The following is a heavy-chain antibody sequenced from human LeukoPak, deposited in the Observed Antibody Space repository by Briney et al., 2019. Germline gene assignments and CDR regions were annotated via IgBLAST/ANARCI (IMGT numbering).Heavy chain of an antibody. D-gene: IGHD7-27*01. CDR2: INSDGSIT. CDR1: EFTFSSYW. V-gene: IGHV3-74*01. Sequence: GGSLRLSCAASEFTFSSYWMHWVRQDPGKGLVWVSRINSDGSITTYADSVKGRFTISRDNAKNTLYLQMDSLRAEDTAIYYCARSPSYYDYWGQGTLVTVSS. CDR3: ARSPSYYDY. J-gene: IGHJ4*02.